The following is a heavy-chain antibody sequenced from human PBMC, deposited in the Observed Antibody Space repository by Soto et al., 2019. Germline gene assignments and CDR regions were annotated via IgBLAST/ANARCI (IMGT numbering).Heavy chain of an antibody. CDR2: IRVYNGNA. CDR3: ARVLERPPIFRVMIIGAGDY. V-gene: IGHV1-18*01. D-gene: IGHD3-3*01. Sequence: QVQLVQSGAEVKKPGASVKVSCKASGYTFTSYGISWVRQAPGQGLEWMGWIRVYNGNAKYAPKFQGSVTLTTETSTTTAHMQRRSLRSDDTAVYYCARVLERPPIFRVMIIGAGDYWGQGTLVTVSS. J-gene: IGHJ4*02. CDR1: GYTFTSYG.